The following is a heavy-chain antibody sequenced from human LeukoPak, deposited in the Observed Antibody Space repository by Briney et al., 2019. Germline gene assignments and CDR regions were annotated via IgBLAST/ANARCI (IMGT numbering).Heavy chain of an antibody. CDR3: AKSVIFWSGYFGYYFDY. CDR1: GFTFSSYA. Sequence: PGGSLRLSCAASGFTFSSYAMSWLRQAPGKGVEGVSAISGSGGSTYYADSVKGRFTIPRDNSKNTLYLQMNSLRAEDTAVYYCAKSVIFWSGYFGYYFDYWGQGPLVTVSS. J-gene: IGHJ4*02. D-gene: IGHD3-3*01. CDR2: ISGSGGST. V-gene: IGHV3-23*01.